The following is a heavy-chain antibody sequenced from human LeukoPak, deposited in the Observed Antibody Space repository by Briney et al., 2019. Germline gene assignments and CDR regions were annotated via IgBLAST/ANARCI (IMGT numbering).Heavy chain of an antibody. J-gene: IGHJ4*02. CDR1: GYTFTSYY. CDR2: INPSGGST. Sequence: VASVKVSCKASGYTFTSYYMHWVRQAPGQGLEWMGIINPSGGSTSYAQKFQGRVTMTRDMSTSTVYMELSSLRSDDTAVYYCARGGLWFGEKSPYYFDYWGQGTLVTVSS. D-gene: IGHD3-10*01. V-gene: IGHV1-46*01. CDR3: ARGGLWFGEKSPYYFDY.